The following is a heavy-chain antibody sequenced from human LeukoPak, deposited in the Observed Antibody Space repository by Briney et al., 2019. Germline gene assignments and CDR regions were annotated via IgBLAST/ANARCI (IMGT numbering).Heavy chain of an antibody. CDR1: GFTFSSYW. Sequence: GGSLRLSCAASGFTFSSYWMHWVRRAPGKGLVWVSRINSDGSSTRSADSVKGRFTISRDNAKNTLYLQMNSLRAEDTAVYYCARGAYYFDYWGQGNLVTVSS. CDR3: ARGAYYFDY. V-gene: IGHV3-74*01. CDR2: INSDGSST. J-gene: IGHJ4*02.